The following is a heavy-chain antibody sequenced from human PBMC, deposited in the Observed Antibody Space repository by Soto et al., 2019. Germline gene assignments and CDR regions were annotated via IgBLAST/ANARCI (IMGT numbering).Heavy chain of an antibody. Sequence: GGSLRLSCAASGLTVGDNYMSWVRQAPGMGLEWVSAIYYNGTTYYADSVKGRFTISRDTSKNTLSLQMDSLRVEDTAVYYCVRPLSSGRNYGKDVWDQGTTVTVS. V-gene: IGHV3-53*01. CDR1: GLTVGDNY. CDR2: IYYNGTT. D-gene: IGHD3-10*01. CDR3: VRPLSSGRNYGKDV. J-gene: IGHJ6*02.